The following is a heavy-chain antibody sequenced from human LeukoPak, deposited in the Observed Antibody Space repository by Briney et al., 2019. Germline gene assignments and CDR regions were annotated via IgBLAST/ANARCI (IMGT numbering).Heavy chain of an antibody. Sequence: PSETLSLTCTVSGGSISSGGYYWSWIRQHPGKGLEWIGYIYYSGSTYYNPSLKSRVTISVDTSKNQFSLTLSSVTAADTAVYYCARSPMDYYDSSGYSLAYWGQGTLVTVSS. D-gene: IGHD3-22*01. CDR2: IYYSGST. CDR3: ARSPMDYYDSSGYSLAY. CDR1: GGSISSGGYY. V-gene: IGHV4-31*03. J-gene: IGHJ4*02.